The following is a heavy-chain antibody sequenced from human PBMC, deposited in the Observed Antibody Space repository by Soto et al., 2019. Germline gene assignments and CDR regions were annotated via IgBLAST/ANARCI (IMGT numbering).Heavy chain of an antibody. CDR1: GGSVSSGSYY. V-gene: IGHV4-61*01. Sequence: PSDTLYLTCTVSGGSVSSGSYYWSWIRQPPGKGLEWIGYIYYSGSTNYNPSLKSRVTISVDTSKNQFSLKLSSVTAADTAVYYCARDLKLGYSYGYGAFDIWGQGTMVTVS. CDR3: ARDLKLGYSYGYGAFDI. J-gene: IGHJ3*02. D-gene: IGHD5-18*01. CDR2: IYYSGST.